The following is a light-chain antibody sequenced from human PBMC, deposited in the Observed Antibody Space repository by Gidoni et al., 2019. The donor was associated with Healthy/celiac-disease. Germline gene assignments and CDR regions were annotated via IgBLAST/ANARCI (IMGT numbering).Light chain of an antibody. Sequence: IVLTQSPATLSLSPGERATLSCRASQSVSSYLAWYQQKPGQAPRLLIYDASNRTTGIPARFSCRGFGTDFTLTISSLEPEDYAVYYCQQRSNWPPITFGQGTRLEIK. CDR3: QQRSNWPPIT. CDR2: DAS. J-gene: IGKJ5*01. V-gene: IGKV3-11*01. CDR1: QSVSSY.